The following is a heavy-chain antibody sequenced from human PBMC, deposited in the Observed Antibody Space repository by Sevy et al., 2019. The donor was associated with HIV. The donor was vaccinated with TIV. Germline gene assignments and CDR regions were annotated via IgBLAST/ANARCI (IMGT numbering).Heavy chain of an antibody. D-gene: IGHD3-3*01. CDR1: GGSISSGDYY. V-gene: IGHV4-30-4*01. CDR3: ARERGYDFWSGYPSESY. CDR2: IYYSGSP. Sequence: SETLSLTCTVSGGSISSGDYYWSWIRQPPGKGLEWIGYIYYSGSPYYNPSLKSRVTISADTSKNQFSLKLSSVTAADTAVYYCARERGYDFWSGYPSESYWGQGTLVTVSS. J-gene: IGHJ4*02.